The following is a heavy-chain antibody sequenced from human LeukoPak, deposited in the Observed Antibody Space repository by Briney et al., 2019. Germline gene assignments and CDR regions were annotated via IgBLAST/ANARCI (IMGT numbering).Heavy chain of an antibody. CDR1: GFTFSSYS. CDR3: ARVPAGGEYYFDY. V-gene: IGHV3-21*01. J-gene: IGHJ4*02. CDR2: ISSSSSYI. Sequence: GGSLRLSCAASGFTFSSYSINWVRQAPGKGLEWVSSISSSSSYIYYADSVKGRFTISRDNAKNSLYLQMNGLRAEDTAVYYCARVPAGGEYYFDYWGQGTLVTVSS. D-gene: IGHD2-2*01.